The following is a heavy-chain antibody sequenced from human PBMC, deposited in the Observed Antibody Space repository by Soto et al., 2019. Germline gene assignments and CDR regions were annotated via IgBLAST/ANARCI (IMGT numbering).Heavy chain of an antibody. V-gene: IGHV4-39*01. CDR1: GGSISSSSYY. CDR3: ARQVVSDWATFDS. Sequence: QLQLQESGPGLVKPSETLSLTCTVSGGSISSSSYYWDWVRQPPGKGLEWIGPYYCRGNTYYNPSLKRRVTISVDTFRKQPSMNLYSVTAADAAVYYCARQVVSDWATFDSWGQGTLVTVSS. D-gene: IGHD2-21*02. J-gene: IGHJ4*02. CDR2: YYCRGNT.